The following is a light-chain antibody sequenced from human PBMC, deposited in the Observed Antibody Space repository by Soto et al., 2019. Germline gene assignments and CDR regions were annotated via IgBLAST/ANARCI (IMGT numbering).Light chain of an antibody. CDR1: QSISSW. V-gene: IGKV1-5*03. J-gene: IGKJ1*01. CDR2: KAS. CDR3: QQYSSYWT. Sequence: DIQMTQSPSTLSASVGDRVTITCRASQSISSWLAWYQQKPGKAPKLLISKASSLESGVPSRFSGSGSGTELTLTISSLQPDDFATYYCQQYSSYWTFGQGTTVEIK.